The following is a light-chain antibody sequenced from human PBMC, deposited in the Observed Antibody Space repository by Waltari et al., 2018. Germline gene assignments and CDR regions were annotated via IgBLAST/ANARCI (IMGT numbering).Light chain of an antibody. CDR1: QSIDTD. V-gene: IGKV1-39*01. CDR2: GAS. J-gene: IGKJ2*01. CDR3: QQSYSPPYT. Sequence: DIQMTQSPSSLSAPVGGRVTVTCRASQSIDTDLNWYQHKPGTAPKLLIFGASYLHRGVPGRFSGSGSGTDFTLTITSLLPDDFATYYCQQSYSPPYTFGRGTKLEIK.